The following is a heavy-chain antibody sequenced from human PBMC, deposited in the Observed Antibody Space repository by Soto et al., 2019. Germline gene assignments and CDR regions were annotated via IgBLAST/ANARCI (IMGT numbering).Heavy chain of an antibody. CDR3: ARDAGDSTRVFDY. J-gene: IGHJ4*02. CDR1: WYSFTTYG. CDR2: ISAYNGNT. D-gene: IGHD7-27*01. V-gene: IGHV1-18*01. Sequence: ASVKVACKASWYSFTTYGISCVRQAPGQGLEWMGWISAYNGNTNYAQKLQGRVTMTTDTSTGTAYMELRSLRSDDTAVYYCARDAGDSTRVFDYWGQGTLVTVSS.